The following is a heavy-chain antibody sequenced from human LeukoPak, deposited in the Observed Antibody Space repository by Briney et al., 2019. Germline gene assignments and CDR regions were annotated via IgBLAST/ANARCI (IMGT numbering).Heavy chain of an antibody. CDR3: ARLRQQLVYYFDY. V-gene: IGHV5-51*01. Sequence: GESLKISCKASGYSFTSYWIGWVRQMPGKGLEFMGIIYPGDSHTQYSPSFQGQVTISADKSINTAYLQWSSLKASDTAMYYCARLRQQLVYYFDYWGQGTLVTVSS. J-gene: IGHJ4*02. D-gene: IGHD6-13*01. CDR1: GYSFTSYW. CDR2: IYPGDSHT.